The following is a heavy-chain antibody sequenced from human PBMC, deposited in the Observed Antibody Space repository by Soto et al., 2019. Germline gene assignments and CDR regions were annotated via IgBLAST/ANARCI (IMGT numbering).Heavy chain of an antibody. CDR2: IYYSGST. V-gene: IGHV4-31*03. CDR3: ARDLYTATFRYYYYYGMYV. Sequence: SETLSLTCTVSGGSISSGGYYWSWIRQHPGKGLEWIGYIYYSGSTYYNPSLKSRVTISVDTSKNQFSLKLSSVTAADTAVYYCARDLYTATFRYYYYYGMYVWGQGTTVTVSS. J-gene: IGHJ6*02. D-gene: IGHD2-2*02. CDR1: GGSISSGGYY.